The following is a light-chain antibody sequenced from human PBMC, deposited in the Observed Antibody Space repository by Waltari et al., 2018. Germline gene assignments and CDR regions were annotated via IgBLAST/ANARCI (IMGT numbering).Light chain of an antibody. CDR2: DVT. CDR1: STNIGGYNY. CDR3: CSYAGTSP. V-gene: IGLV2-11*01. Sequence: QSALTQPRSVSGSPGQSVTISCTGASTNIGGYNYVSWYQQHPGKAPKLIIYDVTKRPSGVPDRVSGSRSGDTASLTISGLQAEDEADYYCCSYAGTSPFGTGTKVTVL. J-gene: IGLJ1*01.